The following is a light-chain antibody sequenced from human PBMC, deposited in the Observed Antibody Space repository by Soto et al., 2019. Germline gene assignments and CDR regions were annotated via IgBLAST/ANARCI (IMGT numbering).Light chain of an antibody. J-gene: IGLJ1*01. CDR2: SND. Sequence: QAVVTQPPSASGTPGQRVTISCFGSSSNIGSNTVNWYRQLPGTAPKLLIYSNDQRPSGVPDRLSGSKSGTSASLAISGLQSEDEADYYCNSYTTSRTYVFGTGTKLTVL. CDR1: SSNIGSNT. V-gene: IGLV1-44*01. CDR3: NSYTTSRTYV.